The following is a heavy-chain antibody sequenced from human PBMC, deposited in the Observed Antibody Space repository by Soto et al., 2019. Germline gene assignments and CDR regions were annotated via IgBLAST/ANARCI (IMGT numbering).Heavy chain of an antibody. CDR3: VRPYLLGRDPAP. D-gene: IGHD3-16*01. CDR2: INSDGSST. J-gene: IGHJ5*02. CDR1: GSTISSYW. Sequence: GESLRLSCAASGSTISSYWMHWVRQAPGKGLVWVARINSDGSSTSYADSVNGRFTISGDNTKNTLYLQMNSLRADATAVYYFVRPYLLGRDPAPWGQGILVPSPQ. V-gene: IGHV3-74*01.